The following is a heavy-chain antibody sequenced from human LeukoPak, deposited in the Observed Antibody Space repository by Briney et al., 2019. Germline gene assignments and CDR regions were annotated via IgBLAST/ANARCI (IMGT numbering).Heavy chain of an antibody. D-gene: IGHD6-19*01. CDR2: IWYDGNDK. CDR3: VKTSSSGWTILES. J-gene: IGHJ4*02. Sequence: PGGSLRLSCAASGFTFSNYGMHWVRQAPGKGLEWVAVIWYDGNDKYYADSVKGRFTISRDVSKNTLYLQMNSLRAEDTAVYYCVKTSSSGWTILESWGQGSLVTVSS. V-gene: IGHV3-33*06. CDR1: GFTFSNYG.